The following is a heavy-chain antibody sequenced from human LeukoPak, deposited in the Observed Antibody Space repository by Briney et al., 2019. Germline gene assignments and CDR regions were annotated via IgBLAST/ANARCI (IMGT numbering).Heavy chain of an antibody. D-gene: IGHD6-6*01. V-gene: IGHV4-59*01. CDR2: IHDSGST. CDR1: GFTFSNAW. CDR3: ARDSSYCPDASCWGPDVQVVPGYYFDY. Sequence: LSCAASGFTFSNAWMSWVRQAPGKGLEWVGYIHDSGSTNYNPSLRSRVTISLDTSNNHFSLRLSSVTAADTAMYYCARDSSYCPDASCWGPDVQVVPGYYFDYWGPGILVTVTS. J-gene: IGHJ4*02.